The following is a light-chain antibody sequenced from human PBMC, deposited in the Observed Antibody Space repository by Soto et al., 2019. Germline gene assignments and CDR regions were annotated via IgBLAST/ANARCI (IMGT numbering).Light chain of an antibody. CDR1: SSDVGGYNY. CDR3: SSYTSSSTLV. CDR2: EVS. Sequence: QSALTQPASVSGSPGQSTTIPCPGTSSDVGGYNYVSWYQQHPGKAPKLMIYEVSNRPSGVSNRFSGSKSGNTASLTISGLQAEDEADYYCSSYTSSSTLVFGTGTKVTVL. V-gene: IGLV2-14*01. J-gene: IGLJ1*01.